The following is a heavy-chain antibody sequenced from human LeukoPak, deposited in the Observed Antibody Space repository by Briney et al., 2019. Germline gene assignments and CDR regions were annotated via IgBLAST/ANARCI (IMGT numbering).Heavy chain of an antibody. CDR2: ISYDGSNK. CDR3: ATIAAAGYYFDY. Sequence: PGGPLRLSCAAPGFTFSSYGMHWVRQAPGKGLEWVAVISYDGSNKYYADSVKGRFTISRDNSKNTLYLQMNSLRAEDTAVYYCATIAAAGYYFDYWGQGTLVTVSS. J-gene: IGHJ4*02. CDR1: GFTFSSYG. D-gene: IGHD6-13*01. V-gene: IGHV3-30*03.